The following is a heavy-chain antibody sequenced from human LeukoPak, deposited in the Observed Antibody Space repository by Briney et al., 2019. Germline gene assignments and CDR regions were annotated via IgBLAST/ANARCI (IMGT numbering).Heavy chain of an antibody. CDR2: INEAGSEK. CDR3: ARVRDGYLDY. V-gene: IGHV3-7*01. Sequence: GGSLRLSCAASGFSVSAYWMSWVRQAPGKGLEWVANINEAGSEKPYVDSVKGRFTISRDNAKNSLYLEMNSLRAEDTAVYYCARVRDGYLDYWGQGTLVTVSS. D-gene: IGHD5-24*01. CDR1: GFSVSAYW. J-gene: IGHJ4*02.